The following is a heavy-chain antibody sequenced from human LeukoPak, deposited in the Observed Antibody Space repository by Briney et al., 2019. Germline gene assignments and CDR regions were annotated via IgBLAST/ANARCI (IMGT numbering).Heavy chain of an antibody. Sequence: PGGSLRLSCAVSGFTVSDYYMSWVRQAPGKGLEWVSVIYSGGKTYYADSVRGRFTISRDDSKNTLHLQMNSLRAEGTAVYYCARINYYDGSGFYRDYWGQGTLVTVSS. J-gene: IGHJ4*02. D-gene: IGHD3-22*01. CDR1: GFTVSDYY. V-gene: IGHV3-53*01. CDR3: ARINYYDGSGFYRDY. CDR2: IYSGGKT.